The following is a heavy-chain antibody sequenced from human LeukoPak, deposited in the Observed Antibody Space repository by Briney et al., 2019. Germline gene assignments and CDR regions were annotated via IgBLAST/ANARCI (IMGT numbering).Heavy chain of an antibody. Sequence: ASVKVSCKASGYTFSDYYLHWVRRAPGQGLEWMGWINPNSGATNYAQKFQGRVTMTRDTSISTAYMELNRLRSDDTAVYYCARALDHSGGGYLYYFDYWGQGTLVTVSS. V-gene: IGHV1-2*02. CDR1: GYTFSDYY. CDR3: ARALDHSGGGYLYYFDY. CDR2: INPNSGAT. J-gene: IGHJ4*02. D-gene: IGHD2-15*01.